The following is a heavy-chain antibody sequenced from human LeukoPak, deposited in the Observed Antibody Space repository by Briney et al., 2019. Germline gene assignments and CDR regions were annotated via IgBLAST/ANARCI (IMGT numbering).Heavy chain of an antibody. CDR3: ARGLRDLGARSEFDP. D-gene: IGHD3-10*01. CDR1: GGTFSSYA. CDR2: IIPIFGTA. Sequence: ASVKVSCKASGGTFSSYAISWVRQAPGQGLEWMEGIIPIFGTANYAQKFQGRVTITADESTSTAYMELSSLRSEDTAVYYCARGLRDLGARSEFDPWGQGTLVTVSS. J-gene: IGHJ5*02. V-gene: IGHV1-69*13.